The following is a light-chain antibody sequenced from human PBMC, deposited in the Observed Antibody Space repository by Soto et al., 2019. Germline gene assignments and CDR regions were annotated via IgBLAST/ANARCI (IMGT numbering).Light chain of an antibody. CDR3: QPYNNWPLT. CDR1: QDIGQY. V-gene: IGKV1-27*01. CDR2: YVS. J-gene: IGKJ4*01. Sequence: DIQMTQSPSSLSASVGDRVTLTCRASQDIGQYLAWYQQKPGKVPKLLIYYVSNLQSGVPSRFSGSGSGTEFTLSISSLQPEDVATYYCQPYNNWPLTFGGGTKVESK.